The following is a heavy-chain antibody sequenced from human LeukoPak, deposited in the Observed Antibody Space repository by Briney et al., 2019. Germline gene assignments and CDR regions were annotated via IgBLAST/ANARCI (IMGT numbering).Heavy chain of an antibody. D-gene: IGHD6-13*01. CDR3: ARKLEYGMDV. Sequence: ASVKVSCKASGYSFVFFGVSWVRQAPGQGLEWMGWISAYNGNTNYAQKLQGRVTMTTDTSTSTAYMELRSLRSDDTAVYYCARKLEYGMDVWGQGTTVTVSS. J-gene: IGHJ6*02. V-gene: IGHV1-18*01. CDR1: GYSFVFFG. CDR2: ISAYNGNT.